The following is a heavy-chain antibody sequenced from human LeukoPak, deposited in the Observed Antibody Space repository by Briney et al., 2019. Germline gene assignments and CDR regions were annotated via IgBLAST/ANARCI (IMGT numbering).Heavy chain of an antibody. V-gene: IGHV4-61*02. J-gene: IGHJ4*02. Sequence: SETLSLTCTVSGGSISSGSYYWSWIRQPAGKGLEWIGRIYTSGSTNYNPSLKSRVTISVDTSKNQFSLKLSSVTAEDTAVYYCAREALEYFLFDYWGQGTLVTVSS. CDR3: AREALEYFLFDY. CDR1: GGSISSGSYY. CDR2: IYTSGST. D-gene: IGHD6-6*01.